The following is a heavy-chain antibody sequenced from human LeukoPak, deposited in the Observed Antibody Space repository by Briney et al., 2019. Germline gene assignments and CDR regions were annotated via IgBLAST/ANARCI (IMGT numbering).Heavy chain of an antibody. V-gene: IGHV3-64*01. D-gene: IGHD4-17*01. J-gene: IGHJ4*02. CDR2: ISSNGGST. CDR3: ARDQGWQLRSFPIDY. CDR1: GFTFSSHA. Sequence: PGGSLRLSCAASGFTFSSHAFHWVRQAPGKGLEYVSGISSNGGSTYHVKSVKDKFTISRDNSKNALYLQMGSLRGDDTAVYYCARDQGWQLRSFPIDYWGLGILVTVSS.